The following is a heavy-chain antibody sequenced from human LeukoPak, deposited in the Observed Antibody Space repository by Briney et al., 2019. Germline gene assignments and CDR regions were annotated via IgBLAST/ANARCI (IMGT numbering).Heavy chain of an antibody. D-gene: IGHD3-10*01. CDR1: GGSISSYY. V-gene: IGHV4-59*08. Sequence: SETLSLTCTVSGGSISSYYWSWIRQPPGKGLEWMGYIYYSGSTNYNPSLKSRVTISVDTSKNQFSLKLRSVTAADTAVYYCARHFLWFGELMAFDYWGQGTLVTVSS. CDR2: IYYSGST. J-gene: IGHJ4*02. CDR3: ARHFLWFGELMAFDY.